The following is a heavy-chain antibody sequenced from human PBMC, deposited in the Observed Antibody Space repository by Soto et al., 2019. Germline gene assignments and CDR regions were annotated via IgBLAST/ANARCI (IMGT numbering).Heavy chain of an antibody. CDR1: GGSISTSSYY. CDR2: IYYSGST. J-gene: IGHJ4*02. D-gene: IGHD6-19*01. V-gene: IGHV4-39*02. CDR3: ARDQQWLVANYFDY. Sequence: QLQLQESGPGLVKPSETLSLTCTVSGGSISTSSYYWGWIRQPPGKGLEWIGYIYYSGSTNYNPSLRSRVTTSVDTSKNQFSLKLSSVTAADTAVYYCARDQQWLVANYFDYWGQGTLVTVSS.